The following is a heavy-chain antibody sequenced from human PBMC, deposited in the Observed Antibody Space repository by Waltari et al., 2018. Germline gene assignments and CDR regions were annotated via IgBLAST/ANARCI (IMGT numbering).Heavy chain of an antibody. Sequence: QVQLLESGPGLVKPSQTLSLTCTFPGASITSADSSWSCVRQAPGKGLEWIGHMYNSGATYYNPSLKSRVTISLDTSQNHFSLRLTSVTAADTAMYYCARSTGYPYWNFDLWSRGTLVTVSS. J-gene: IGHJ2*01. D-gene: IGHD3-22*01. V-gene: IGHV4-30-4*08. CDR2: MYNSGAT. CDR3: ARSTGYPYWNFDL. CDR1: GASITSADSS.